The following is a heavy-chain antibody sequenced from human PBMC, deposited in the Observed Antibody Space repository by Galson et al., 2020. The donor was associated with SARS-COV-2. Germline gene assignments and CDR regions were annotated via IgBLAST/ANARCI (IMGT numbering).Heavy chain of an antibody. Sequence: ASVKVSCKASGYTFSNYAIHWVRQAHGQRLEWMGWINTGNGNPKYSQKFQCRITMSRETSATTAYMELSSLTSEDSAVYYCTRRVVEGVVFDMWGQGTMVTVSS. CDR3: TRRVVEGVVFDM. J-gene: IGHJ3*02. CDR2: INTGNGNP. CDR1: GYTFSNYA. D-gene: IGHD3-22*01. V-gene: IGHV1-3*04.